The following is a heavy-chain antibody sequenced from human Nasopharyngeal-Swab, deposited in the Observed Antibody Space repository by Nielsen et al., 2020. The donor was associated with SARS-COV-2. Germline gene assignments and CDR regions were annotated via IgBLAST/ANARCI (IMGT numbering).Heavy chain of an antibody. D-gene: IGHD3-10*01. Sequence: SVKVSCKASGGTFSSYAISWVRQAPGQGLEWMGGIIPIFGTANYAQKFQGRVTITADKSTSTAYMELSSLRSGDTAVYYCASSRVRGKMLYYYYGMDVWGQGTTVTVSS. J-gene: IGHJ6*02. CDR1: GGTFSSYA. CDR3: ASSRVRGKMLYYYYGMDV. CDR2: IIPIFGTA. V-gene: IGHV1-69*06.